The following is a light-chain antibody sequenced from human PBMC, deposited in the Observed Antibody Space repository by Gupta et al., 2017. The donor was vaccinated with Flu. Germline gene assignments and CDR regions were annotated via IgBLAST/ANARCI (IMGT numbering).Light chain of an antibody. Sequence: EIVLTQSPATLYLSPGDRATLSCRASQNIRNYLAWYQQKPGQAPRLLIYDGSHRATGIPARFSGSGSGTDFTLTISSLEPEDFAVYICQQRSNWFTFGQGTRLEIK. J-gene: IGKJ5*01. CDR2: DGS. V-gene: IGKV3-11*01. CDR3: QQRSNWFT. CDR1: QNIRNY.